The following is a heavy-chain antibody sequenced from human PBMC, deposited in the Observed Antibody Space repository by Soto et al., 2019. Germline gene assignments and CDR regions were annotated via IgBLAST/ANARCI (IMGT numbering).Heavy chain of an antibody. J-gene: IGHJ4*02. CDR1: GGSISSGDYY. V-gene: IGHV4-30-4*01. D-gene: IGHD1-26*01. CDR2: IYYSGST. CDR3: ARGVGAYRFDY. Sequence: QVQLQESGPGLVKPSQTLSLTCTVSGGSISSGDYYWSWIRQPPGEGLEWIGYIYYSGSTYYNPSLKIRVTRPVETSKNQSPLKLSSVTAADTAVYYCARGVGAYRFDYWGQGTLVTVSS.